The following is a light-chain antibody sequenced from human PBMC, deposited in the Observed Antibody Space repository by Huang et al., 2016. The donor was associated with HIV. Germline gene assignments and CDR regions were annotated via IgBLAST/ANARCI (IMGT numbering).Light chain of an antibody. V-gene: IGKV3-20*01. J-gene: IGKJ4*01. CDR3: QQYGRSPPLT. Sequence: EIVLTQSPGTLALFPGERAILSCRASQSTSSSYLAWYQQKRGQPPRLLISAASRRATGISDRFSGSGCGSDFTLTISRLEPEDFAVYFCQQYGRSPPLTFGGGTKVEMK. CDR1: QSTSSSY. CDR2: AAS.